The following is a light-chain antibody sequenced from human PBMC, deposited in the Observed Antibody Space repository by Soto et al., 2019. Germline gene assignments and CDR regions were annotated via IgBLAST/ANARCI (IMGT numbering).Light chain of an antibody. Sequence: QSALTQPASVSGSLGQSITISCTATSSSLGSYNLVSWYQQHPGKAPQLLIFDNNKRSSGVSNRLSASKSDDTASVTIYALQAEDEAGYFCCSYATSRNYVFGPGTKLTVL. V-gene: IGLV2-23*01. CDR2: DNN. CDR3: CSYATSRNYV. J-gene: IGLJ1*01. CDR1: SSSLGSYNL.